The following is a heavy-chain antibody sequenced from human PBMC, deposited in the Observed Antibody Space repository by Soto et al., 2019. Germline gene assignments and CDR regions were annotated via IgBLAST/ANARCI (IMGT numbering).Heavy chain of an antibody. J-gene: IGHJ4*02. Sequence: QVQLVESGGGVVQPGRSLRLSCAASGFTFNSYGMHWVRQAPGKGLEWVAIISYDGSNKYYADAVTGRFTIYRDNSKNTLYLQMKSLRDEDTAVYYCAKDLMGDRSGYHYGGDHWGQGTLVAVSS. CDR1: GFTFNSYG. D-gene: IGHD3-22*01. CDR2: ISYDGSNK. CDR3: AKDLMGDRSGYHYGGDH. V-gene: IGHV3-30*18.